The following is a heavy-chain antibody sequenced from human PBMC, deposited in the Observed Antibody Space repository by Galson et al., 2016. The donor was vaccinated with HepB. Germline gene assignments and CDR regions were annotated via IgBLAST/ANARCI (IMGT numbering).Heavy chain of an antibody. CDR2: IYYSGTT. Sequence: SETLSLTCTVSGGSISPFFWSWIRQPPGKGLEWIAYIYYSGTTNYNPSLNSRVTISLDTSKNQFSLNLYSATAADTAVYYCARSHGAYWGQGTLVTVSS. J-gene: IGHJ4*02. CDR3: ARSHGAY. V-gene: IGHV4-59*08. CDR1: GGSISPFF. D-gene: IGHD3-16*01.